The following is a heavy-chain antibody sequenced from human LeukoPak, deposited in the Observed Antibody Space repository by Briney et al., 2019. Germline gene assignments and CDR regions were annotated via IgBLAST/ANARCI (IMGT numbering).Heavy chain of an antibody. CDR2: INPNSGGT. J-gene: IGHJ4*02. D-gene: IGHD3-22*01. CDR3: ARGYYYDSSGSSGAYY. CDR1: GYTFTGYY. V-gene: IGHV1-2*02. Sequence: GASLKVSCKASGYTFTGYYMHWVRQAPGQGLEWMGWINPNSGGTNYAQKFQGRVTMTRDTSISTAYMELSRLRSDDTAVYYCARGYYYDSSGSSGAYYWGQGTLVTVSS.